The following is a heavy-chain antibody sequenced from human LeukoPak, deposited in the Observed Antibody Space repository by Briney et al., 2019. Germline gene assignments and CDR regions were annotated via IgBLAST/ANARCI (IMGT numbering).Heavy chain of an antibody. V-gene: IGHV3-30*18. CDR2: ISYDGSNK. CDR3: AKDWYYYGSGSHYNPDY. Sequence: PGGSLRLSCAASGFTFSSYGMHWVRQAPGKGLEWVAVISYDGSNKYYADSVKGRFTISRDNSKNTLYLQMNSLRAEDTAVYYCAKDWYYYGSGSHYNPDYWGQGTLVTVSS. CDR1: GFTFSSYG. J-gene: IGHJ4*02. D-gene: IGHD3-10*01.